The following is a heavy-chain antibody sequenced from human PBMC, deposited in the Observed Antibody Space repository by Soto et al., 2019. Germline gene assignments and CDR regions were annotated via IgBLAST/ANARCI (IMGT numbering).Heavy chain of an antibody. V-gene: IGHV4-59*08. CDR1: GGSISSYY. CDR3: ARAYSSSWYWFDP. D-gene: IGHD6-13*01. Sequence: SETLSLTCTVSGGSISSYYWSWIRQPPGKGLEWIGYIYYSGSTNYNPSLKSRFTISVDTSKNQFSLKLSSVTAADTAVYYCARAYSSSWYWFDPWGQGTLVTVSS. J-gene: IGHJ5*02. CDR2: IYYSGST.